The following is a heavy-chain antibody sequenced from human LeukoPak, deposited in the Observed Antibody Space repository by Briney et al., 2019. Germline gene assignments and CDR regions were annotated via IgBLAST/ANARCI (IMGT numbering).Heavy chain of an antibody. D-gene: IGHD2/OR15-2a*01. CDR3: ARTAISRFFDYLPLGDNYFDP. CDR1: GFTFSNYN. Sequence: GGSLRLSCAASGFTFSNYNMNWVRQAPGKGLEWVSSIRSSTTYVYYADSVKGRFTISRDNAKNSLYLQMNNLRAEDTAIYYCARTAISRFFDYLPLGDNYFDPWGQGTLVTVSS. J-gene: IGHJ5*02. V-gene: IGHV3-21*01. CDR2: IRSSTTYV.